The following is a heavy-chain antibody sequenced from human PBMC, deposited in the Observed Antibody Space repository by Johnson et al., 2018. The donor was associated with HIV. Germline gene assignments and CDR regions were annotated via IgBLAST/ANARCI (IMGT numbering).Heavy chain of an antibody. J-gene: IGHJ3*02. CDR1: GFTFSDYY. D-gene: IGHD2-15*01. Sequence: QVQLVESGGGLEQPGRSLRLSCVASGFTFSDYYMTWVRQAPGKGLEWVSYISSSGSTIYSADSVKGRFTISRDNAKNYFYLQMNSLRAEDTAVYYCARSKDCSGGSCPDAFDIWGQGTMVTVSS. V-gene: IGHV3-11*04. CDR2: ISSSGSTI. CDR3: ARSKDCSGGSCPDAFDI.